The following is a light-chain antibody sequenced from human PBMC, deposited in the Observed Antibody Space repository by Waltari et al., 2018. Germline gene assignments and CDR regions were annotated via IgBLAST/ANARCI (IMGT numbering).Light chain of an antibody. J-gene: IGLJ2*01. Sequence: QSALTQPPSASGSPGQSVTISCTGTSSDVGGYNFVSWYQQHPGKAPKLLIYEVTKRPSGVPDRFSGSKSGHTASLTVSGLQAEDEADYYCSSFEGSNNLLFGGGTELTVL. CDR2: EVT. V-gene: IGLV2-8*01. CDR1: SSDVGGYNF. CDR3: SSFEGSNNLL.